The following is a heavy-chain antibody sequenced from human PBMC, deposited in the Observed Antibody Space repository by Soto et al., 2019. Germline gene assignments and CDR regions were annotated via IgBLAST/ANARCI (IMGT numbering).Heavy chain of an antibody. CDR3: ARGYSSSSTRRYGMDV. Sequence: QVKLVQSGAEVKKPGSSVKVSCKASGGTFSSYAISWVRQAPGQGLEWMGGIIPIVGTANYAQKFQGRVTITADESTSTAYMELSSLRSEVTAVYYCARGYSSSSTRRYGMDVWGQGTTVTVSS. CDR1: GGTFSSYA. V-gene: IGHV1-69*01. D-gene: IGHD6-6*01. CDR2: IIPIVGTA. J-gene: IGHJ6*02.